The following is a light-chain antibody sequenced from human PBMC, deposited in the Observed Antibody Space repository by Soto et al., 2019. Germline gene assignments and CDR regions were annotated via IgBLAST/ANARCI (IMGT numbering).Light chain of an antibody. V-gene: IGKV3-20*01. J-gene: IGKJ1*01. CDR1: QSISNDH. CDR3: QQYGSSPQT. CDR2: GTS. Sequence: EIVVTQSPGTLSLSPGERATLSCRASQSISNDHLAWYQQKPGQAPRLLIYGTSNRATGGIADRFSGSGSGTDFTLTISRLEPEDFAVYYCQQYGSSPQTFGQGTKVDIK.